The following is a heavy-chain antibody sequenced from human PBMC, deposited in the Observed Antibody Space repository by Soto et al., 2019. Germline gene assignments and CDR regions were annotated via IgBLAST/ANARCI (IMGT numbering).Heavy chain of an antibody. CDR2: ISKSGSVI. Sequence: EGQLVESGGGLVQPGVSLRLSCGDSGLTFSSNEMHWVRQAPGKGLELLAYISKSGSVIYYADSVKCRFTISRDNAKNLLYLQMNSLRAEDTAVYFCGSVKLRFSYGIDVWGQGTTITVSS. CDR1: GLTFSSNE. V-gene: IGHV3-48*03. D-gene: IGHD3-3*01. CDR3: GSVKLRFSYGIDV. J-gene: IGHJ6*02.